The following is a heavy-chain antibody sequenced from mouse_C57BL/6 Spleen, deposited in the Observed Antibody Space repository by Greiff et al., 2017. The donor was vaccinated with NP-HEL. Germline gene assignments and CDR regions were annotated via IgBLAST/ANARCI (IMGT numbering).Heavy chain of an antibody. CDR2: IYPGDGDT. V-gene: IGHV1-82*01. D-gene: IGHD3-3*01. Sequence: VQLQQSGPELVKPGASVKISCKASGYAFSSSWMNWVKQRPGKGLEWIGRIYPGDGDTNYNGKFKGKATLTEDKSSSTAYMQLSSLTSEDSAVYFCARQGPAWFAYWGQGTLVTVSA. CDR3: ARQGPAWFAY. J-gene: IGHJ3*01. CDR1: GYAFSSSW.